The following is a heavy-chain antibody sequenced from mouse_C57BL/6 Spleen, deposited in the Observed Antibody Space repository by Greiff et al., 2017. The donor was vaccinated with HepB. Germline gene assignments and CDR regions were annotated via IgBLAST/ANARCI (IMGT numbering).Heavy chain of an antibody. Sequence: EVKVVESEGGLVQPGSSMKLSCTASGFTFSDYYMAWVRQVPEKGLEWVANINYDGSSTYYLDSLKSRFIISRDNAKNILYLQMSSLKSEDTATYYCAREDGSSYHYFDYWGQGTTLTVSS. CDR1: GFTFSDYY. CDR2: INYDGSST. D-gene: IGHD1-1*01. CDR3: AREDGSSYHYFDY. J-gene: IGHJ2*01. V-gene: IGHV5-16*01.